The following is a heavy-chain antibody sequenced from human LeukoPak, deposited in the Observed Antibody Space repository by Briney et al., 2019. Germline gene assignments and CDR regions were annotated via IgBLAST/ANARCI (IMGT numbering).Heavy chain of an antibody. J-gene: IGHJ3*02. V-gene: IGHV3-23*01. Sequence: GGSLRLSCAASGFTFSNAWMSWVRQAPGKGLEWVSAISGSGGSTYYADSVKGRFTISRDNSKNTLYLQMNSLRAEDTAVYYCAKTITGTTNDAFDIWGQGTMVTVSS. CDR2: ISGSGGST. CDR3: AKTITGTTNDAFDI. D-gene: IGHD1-20*01. CDR1: GFTFSNAW.